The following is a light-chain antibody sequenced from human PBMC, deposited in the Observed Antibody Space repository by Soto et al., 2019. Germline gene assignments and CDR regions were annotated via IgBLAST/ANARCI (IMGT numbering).Light chain of an antibody. CDR3: QQYNNYSWT. CDR1: QSISSC. CDR2: KAS. Sequence: DIQMPQSPATLSASVGVRVTITCRASQSISSCLAWYQQKPGKAPKVLIYKASSLESGVPSRFSGSGSGTEFTLTISSLQPDDFATYYCQQYNNYSWTFGQGTKVEIK. V-gene: IGKV1-5*03. J-gene: IGKJ1*01.